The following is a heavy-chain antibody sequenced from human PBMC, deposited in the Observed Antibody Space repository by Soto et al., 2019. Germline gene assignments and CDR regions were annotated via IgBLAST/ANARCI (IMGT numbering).Heavy chain of an antibody. CDR3: AVNSGTNGGVGYFDF. D-gene: IGHD1-26*01. Sequence: QVQLQESGPGLVKPSETLSLTCTASGDSISSYYWSWIRQPPGQGLEWIGYIYYSGSTNYNPSLKRRVSILVVTSKTSFSLELSSVTGADTDVYYWAVNSGTNGGVGYFDFWGRGTLVTVSS. CDR1: GDSISSYY. CDR2: IYYSGST. V-gene: IGHV4-59*01. J-gene: IGHJ2*01.